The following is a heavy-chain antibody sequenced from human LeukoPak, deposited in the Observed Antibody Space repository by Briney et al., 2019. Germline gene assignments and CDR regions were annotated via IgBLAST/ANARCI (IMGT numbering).Heavy chain of an antibody. CDR3: AKAAYGSESYYDPFDY. J-gene: IGHJ4*02. CDR1: GFTFSNYA. Sequence: GGSLRLSCAASGFTFSNYAMSWVRQAPGKGLEWVSAISGSASSTYHADSVKGRFTISRDNSKNTLYLQMNSLRAEDTAVYYCAKAAYGSESYYDPFDYWGQGTLVTVSS. V-gene: IGHV3-23*01. D-gene: IGHD3-10*01. CDR2: ISGSASST.